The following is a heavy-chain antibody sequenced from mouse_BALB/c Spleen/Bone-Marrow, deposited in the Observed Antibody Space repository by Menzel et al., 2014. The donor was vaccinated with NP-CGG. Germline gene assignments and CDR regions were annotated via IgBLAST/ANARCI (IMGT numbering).Heavy chain of an antibody. J-gene: IGHJ3*01. CDR2: IDPANGNT. Sequence: EVDLVESGAELVKPGASVKLSCTASGFNIKDTYMHWVTPRPEQGLAWIGRIDPANGNTKYDPKFQGKATTPADTPCNTAYLQLSSLTSEDTAVYYCAGDGAYRGQGTPGTVSA. D-gene: IGHD3-3*01. V-gene: IGHV14-3*02. CDR3: AGDGAY. CDR1: GFNIKDTY.